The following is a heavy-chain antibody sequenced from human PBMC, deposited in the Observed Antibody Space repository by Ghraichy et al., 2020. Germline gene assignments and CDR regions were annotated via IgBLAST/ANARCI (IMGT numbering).Heavy chain of an antibody. D-gene: IGHD3-3*01. CDR3: ARDVDHYFPRIGYYRHFDY. CDR1: GDSLSSDSAA. J-gene: IGHJ4*02. V-gene: IGHV6-1*01. Sequence: SQTLSLTCAISGDSLSSDSAAWNWIRQSPSRGLEWLGRTSFRSKWLNDNAVSVAGRLTITRDTTKNQFSLHLASVTPADTAVYSCARDVDHYFPRIGYYRHFDYWGQGILVTVSS. CDR2: TSFRSKWLN.